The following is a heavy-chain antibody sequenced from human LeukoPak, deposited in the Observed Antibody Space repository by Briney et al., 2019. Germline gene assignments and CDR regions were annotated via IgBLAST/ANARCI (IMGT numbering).Heavy chain of an antibody. CDR2: INHSGST. CDR3: ASGGQWDLIDN. Sequence: NPSETLSLPCAVYGGSFSGYYWSWIRQPPPKGLAWIGEINHSGSTSYNTSLKRRVTISKDTSKNLLSLKLSSVTAADTAVYYCASGGQWDLIDNWGQGTLVTVSS. V-gene: IGHV4-34*01. J-gene: IGHJ4*02. D-gene: IGHD1-26*01. CDR1: GGSFSGYY.